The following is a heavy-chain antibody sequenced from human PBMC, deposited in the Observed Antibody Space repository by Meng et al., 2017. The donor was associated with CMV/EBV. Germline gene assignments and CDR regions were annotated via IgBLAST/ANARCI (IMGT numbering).Heavy chain of an antibody. CDR2: INPNSGGT. CDR1: GYTFTGYY. CDR3: ARWGGTYRLALGYFDY. D-gene: IGHD6-19*01. J-gene: IGHJ4*02. Sequence: ASVKVSCKASGYTFTGYYMHWVRQAPGQGLEWMGWINPNSGGTNYAQKFQGRVTMNRDTSISTAYMELSRLRSDDTAVYYCARWGGTYRLALGYFDYWGQGTLVTVSS. V-gene: IGHV1-2*02.